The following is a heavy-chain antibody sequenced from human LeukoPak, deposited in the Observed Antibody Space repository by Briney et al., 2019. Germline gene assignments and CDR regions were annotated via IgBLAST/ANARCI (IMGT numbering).Heavy chain of an antibody. J-gene: IGHJ4*02. CDR3: ARASDRYYYDSTPPDY. V-gene: IGHV1-2*02. D-gene: IGHD3-22*01. Sequence: ASVKVSCKASGYTFTGYYMHWVRQAPGQGLEWMGWINPNSGGTNYAQKFQGRVTMTRDTSISTAYMELSRLRSDDTAVYYCARASDRYYYDSTPPDYWGQGTLVTVSS. CDR1: GYTFTGYY. CDR2: INPNSGGT.